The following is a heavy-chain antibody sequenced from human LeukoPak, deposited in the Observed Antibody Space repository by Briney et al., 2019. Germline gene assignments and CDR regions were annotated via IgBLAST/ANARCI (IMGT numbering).Heavy chain of an antibody. J-gene: IGHJ4*02. CDR2: LSSSSSYI. Sequence: GGSLRLSCAASGFTFSSYSMNWVRQAPGKGLEWVSSLSSSSSYIYYADSVEGRFTISRDNARNSLYLQMNSLRADDAAVYYCAREPTSMGSDYWGQGTLVTVSS. CDR1: GFTFSSYS. V-gene: IGHV3-21*01. CDR3: AREPTSMGSDY. D-gene: IGHD5-18*01.